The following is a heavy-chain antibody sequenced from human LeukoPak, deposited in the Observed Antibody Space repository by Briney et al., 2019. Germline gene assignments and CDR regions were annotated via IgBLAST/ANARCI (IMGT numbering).Heavy chain of an antibody. J-gene: IGHJ6*03. CDR3: ARQTVELLRYFDWLPYCYYMDV. CDR2: IYYSGST. D-gene: IGHD3-9*01. CDR1: GGSISSSSYY. V-gene: IGHV4-39*01. Sequence: SETLSLTCTVSGGSISSSSYYWGWIRQPPGKGLEWIGSIYYSGSTYYNPSLKSRVTISVDTSKNQFSLKLSSVTAADTAVYYCARQTVELLRYFDWLPYCYYMDVWGKGTTVTISS.